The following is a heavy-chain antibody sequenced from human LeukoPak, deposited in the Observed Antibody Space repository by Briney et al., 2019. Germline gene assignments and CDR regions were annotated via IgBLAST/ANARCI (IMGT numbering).Heavy chain of an antibody. CDR2: IIPIFGTA. D-gene: IGHD5-18*01. CDR1: GGTFSSYA. J-gene: IGHJ5*02. CDR3: ARGRIQLFNWFDP. Sequence: SVKVSCKASGGTFSSYAISWVRQAPGQGLEWMGGIIPIFGTANYAQKFQGRVTITPDESTSTAYMELSSLRSEDTAVYYCARGRIQLFNWFDPWGQGTLVTVSS. V-gene: IGHV1-69*01.